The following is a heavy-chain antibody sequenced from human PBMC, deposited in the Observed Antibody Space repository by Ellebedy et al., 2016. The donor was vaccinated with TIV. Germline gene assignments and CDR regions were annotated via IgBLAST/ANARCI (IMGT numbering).Heavy chain of an antibody. CDR2: INPNSGGT. CDR1: GYNFTGYY. CDR3: ARDGAGAYYYYYGMDV. D-gene: IGHD1-26*01. Sequence: AASVKVSCKASGYNFTGYYMHWVRQAPGQGLEWMGWINPNSGGTNYAQKFQGWVTMTRDTSISTAYMELSSLRSEDTAVYYCARDGAGAYYYYYGMDVWGQGTTVTVSS. V-gene: IGHV1-2*04. J-gene: IGHJ6*02.